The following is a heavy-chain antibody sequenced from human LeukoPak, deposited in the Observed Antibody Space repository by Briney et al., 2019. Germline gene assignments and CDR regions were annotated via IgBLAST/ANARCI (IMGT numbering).Heavy chain of an antibody. CDR1: GYSISSGYY. Sequence: SEPLSLTCPVSGYSISSGYYWGWIRQPPGKGLEWIGSIYHSGSTYYNPSLKSRVTISVDTSKNQFSLKLSSVTAADTAVYYCASRMTTGYYYMDVWGKGTTVTVSS. J-gene: IGHJ6*03. D-gene: IGHD4-17*01. CDR3: ASRMTTGYYYMDV. CDR2: IYHSGST. V-gene: IGHV4-38-2*01.